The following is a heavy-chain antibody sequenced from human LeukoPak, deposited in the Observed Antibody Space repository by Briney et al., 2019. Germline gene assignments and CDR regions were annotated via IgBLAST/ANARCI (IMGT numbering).Heavy chain of an antibody. J-gene: IGHJ5*02. CDR3: ARGFGYSSGWYEGDNWFDP. CDR1: GGSISSGDYY. Sequence: SETLSLTCTVSGGSISSGDYYWSWIRQPPGKGLEWIGDIYYSWSTYYNPSLKSRVPISVDTSTHQFSLKLSSVTAADTAVYYCARGFGYSSGWYEGDNWFDPWGQGTLVTVSS. V-gene: IGHV4-30-4*01. D-gene: IGHD6-19*01. CDR2: IYYSWST.